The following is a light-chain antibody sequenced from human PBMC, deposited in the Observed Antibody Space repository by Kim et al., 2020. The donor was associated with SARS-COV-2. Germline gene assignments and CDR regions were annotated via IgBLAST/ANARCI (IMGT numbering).Light chain of an antibody. CDR1: RSNIGANYD. Sequence: QRVTISCTGSRSNIGANYDVHWYQHLPGTAPKLLIYGNTNRPSGVPDRFSGSKSGTSASLAIIGLQAEDEADYYCQSYDNSLNSYVFGTGTKVTVL. J-gene: IGLJ1*01. V-gene: IGLV1-40*01. CDR2: GNT. CDR3: QSYDNSLNSYV.